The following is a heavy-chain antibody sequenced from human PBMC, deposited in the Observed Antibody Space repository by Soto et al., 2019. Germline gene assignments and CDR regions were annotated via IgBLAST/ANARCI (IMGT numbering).Heavy chain of an antibody. V-gene: IGHV4-4*07. CDR2: IYTSGST. CDR1: GDSMSSYY. CDR3: AREAIVGASISRSFDY. D-gene: IGHD1-26*01. J-gene: IGHJ4*02. Sequence: QVQLQESGPGLVKPSETLSLTCTVSGDSMSSYYWNWIRQPAGKGLEWIGHIYTSGSTNYNPSLKSRVTMSLDTSKNHYSLRLSSVTASDTAVYYCAREAIVGASISRSFDYCGLGTLVTVSS.